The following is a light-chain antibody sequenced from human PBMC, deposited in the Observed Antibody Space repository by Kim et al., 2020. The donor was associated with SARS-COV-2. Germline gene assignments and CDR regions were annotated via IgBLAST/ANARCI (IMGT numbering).Light chain of an antibody. CDR2: QVS. CDR3: LQGTDGPNT. V-gene: IGKV2-30*01. J-gene: IGKJ2*01. Sequence: DVVMTQSPLSLAVTLGQPASISCSSSQSLVNRDGNTYLNWLQQRPGQSPRRLIYQVSKRDSGVPDRVSGSGSGTNFTPKISGVEAEDVGVYYCLQGTDGPNTFGQGTKLEI. CDR1: QSLVNRDGNTY.